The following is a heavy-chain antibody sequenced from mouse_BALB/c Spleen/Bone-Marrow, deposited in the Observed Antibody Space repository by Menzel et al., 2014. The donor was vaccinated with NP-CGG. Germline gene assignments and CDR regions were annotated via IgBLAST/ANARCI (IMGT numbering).Heavy chain of an antibody. V-gene: IGHV1S81*02. CDR1: GYTFTSYW. D-gene: IGHD2-13*01. Sequence: QVQLQQSGAELVKPGTSVKLSCKTSGYTFTSYWMHWVKQRPGQGLEWIGEIIPSNGRSNYNEKFKNKATLTVDKSSSTAYMQLSSLTSEDSAVYFCARTYGDSPYFYAMDYWGQGTPVTVSS. CDR2: IIPSNGRS. CDR3: ARTYGDSPYFYAMDY. J-gene: IGHJ4*01.